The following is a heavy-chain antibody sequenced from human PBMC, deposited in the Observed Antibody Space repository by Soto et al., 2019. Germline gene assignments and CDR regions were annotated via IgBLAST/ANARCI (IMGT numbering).Heavy chain of an antibody. CDR2: ISGSGGST. J-gene: IGHJ4*02. CDR3: AKDLERDYYDSGKGVPFDY. V-gene: IGHV3-23*01. CDR1: GFTFSSYA. D-gene: IGHD3-22*01. Sequence: PGESLKISCAASGFTFSSYAMSWVRQAPGKGLEWVSAISGSGGSTYYADSVKGRFTISRDNSKNTLYLQMNSLRAEDTAVYYCAKDLERDYYDSGKGVPFDYWGQGTLVTVSS.